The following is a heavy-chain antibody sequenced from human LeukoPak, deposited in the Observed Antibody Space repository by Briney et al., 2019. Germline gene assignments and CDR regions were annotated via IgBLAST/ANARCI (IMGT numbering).Heavy chain of an antibody. CDR1: GYTFTSYD. CDR3: ARRVSRGSSWYLGNYYMDV. Sequence: ASVKVSCKASGYTFTSYDINWVRQATGQGLEWMGWMNTNSGNTGYAQKFQGRVTMTRNTSISTAYMELSSLRSEDTAVYYCARRVSRGSSWYLGNYYMDVWGEGTTVTVSS. J-gene: IGHJ6*03. D-gene: IGHD6-13*01. V-gene: IGHV1-8*01. CDR2: MNTNSGNT.